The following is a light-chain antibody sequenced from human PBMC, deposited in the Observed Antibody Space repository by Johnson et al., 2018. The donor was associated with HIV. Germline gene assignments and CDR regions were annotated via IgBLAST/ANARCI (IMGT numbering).Light chain of an antibody. CDR2: ENN. V-gene: IGLV1-51*02. Sequence: QSVLTQPPSVSAAPGQKVTISCSGSSSNIGNNYVSWYQQLPGTAPKLLIYENNKRPSGIPDRFSGSKSGTSATLAITGLQTGDEADYHCGTWDSSLSAGVFGTGTKVTVL. CDR3: GTWDSSLSAGV. CDR1: SSNIGNNY. J-gene: IGLJ1*01.